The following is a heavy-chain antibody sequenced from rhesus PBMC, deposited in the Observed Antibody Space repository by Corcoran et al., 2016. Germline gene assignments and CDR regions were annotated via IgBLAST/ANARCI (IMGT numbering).Heavy chain of an antibody. D-gene: IGHD6-25*01. CDR2: IYGNSAST. V-gene: IGHV4-73*01. CDR1: GGSISGYYY. CDR3: ARSAAAGTGRYYYGLDS. Sequence: QVQLQQWGEGLVKPSETLSLTCAVYGGSISGYYYWSWIRQPPGKGLEWIGYIYGNSASTNYNPSLKKRVTISKDTSKNQFSLKLSSVTAADTAVYYCARSAAAGTGRYYYGLDSWGQGVVVTVSS. J-gene: IGHJ6*01.